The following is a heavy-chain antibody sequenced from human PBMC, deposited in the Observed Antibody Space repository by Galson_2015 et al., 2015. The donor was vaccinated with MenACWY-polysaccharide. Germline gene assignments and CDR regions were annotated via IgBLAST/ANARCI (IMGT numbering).Heavy chain of an antibody. CDR3: ARDRPPTVTNYRRWFDS. J-gene: IGHJ5*01. CDR2: ISASGRN. CDR1: GRSLSIGSYY. D-gene: IGHD4-17*01. V-gene: IGHV4-61*02. Sequence: TLSLTCSVSGRSLSIGSYYWSWIRQSAGKAPEWIGRISASGRNDTNPSLRSRVSISIDTSRNQFFVNLRSVTAEDTAVYFCARDRPPTVTNYRRWFDSWGQGILVIVSS.